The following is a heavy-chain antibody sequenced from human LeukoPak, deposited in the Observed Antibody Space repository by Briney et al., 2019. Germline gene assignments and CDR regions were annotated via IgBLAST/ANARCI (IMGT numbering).Heavy chain of an antibody. V-gene: IGHV4-30-2*01. CDR3: ARGGPITMVRGVIINQNWFDP. CDR2: IYHSGST. Sequence: SQTLSLTCAVSGGSISSGGYSWSWIRQPPGKGLEWIGYIYHSGSTYYNSSLKSRVTISVDRSKNQFSLKLSSVTAADTAVYYCARGGPITMVRGVIINQNWFDPWGQGTLVTVSS. J-gene: IGHJ5*02. CDR1: GGSISSGGYS. D-gene: IGHD3-10*01.